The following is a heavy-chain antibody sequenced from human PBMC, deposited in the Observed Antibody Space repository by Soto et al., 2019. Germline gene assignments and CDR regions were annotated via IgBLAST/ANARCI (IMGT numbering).Heavy chain of an antibody. Sequence: QVQLQESGPGLVKPSETLSLTCTVSGGSINNHYWSWIRQPPGQGLQWIGYIYYSGSTNYNPSLKSPVTMSVDTSKNQFSLKLSSLTAADTAIYNCARANWFFDYWGQGTLVTVSS. V-gene: IGHV4-59*11. J-gene: IGHJ4*02. D-gene: IGHD7-27*01. CDR2: IYYSGST. CDR1: GGSINNHY. CDR3: ARANWFFDY.